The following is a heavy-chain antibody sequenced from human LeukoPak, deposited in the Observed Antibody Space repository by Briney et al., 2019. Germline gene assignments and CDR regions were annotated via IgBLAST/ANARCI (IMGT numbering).Heavy chain of an antibody. D-gene: IGHD2-21*02. V-gene: IGHV1-18*01. J-gene: IGHJ4*02. Sequence: ASVKVSCKASGYTFSGYGVTWVRQAPGQGLEWMGWISAYNGHTNYAQKLQGRVTITTDTSTRTAHMELRSLRSDDSAVYYCGSNTHQRVSMTAIAYWGQGTLVTVSS. CDR2: ISAYNGHT. CDR3: GSNTHQRVSMTAIAY. CDR1: GYTFSGYG.